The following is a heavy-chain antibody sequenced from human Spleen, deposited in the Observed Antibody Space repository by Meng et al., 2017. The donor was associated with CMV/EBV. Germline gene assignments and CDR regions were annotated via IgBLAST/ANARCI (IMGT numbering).Heavy chain of an antibody. Sequence: GGSISNNNYYWVWIRQTPGKGLEWIASIYYDGSSYYRPSLKSRATISVDTSKNQFSLRLNSVTAADTAVYFCARTNSGTYYGIFGHWGQGSLVTVSS. J-gene: IGHJ4*02. CDR3: ARTNSGTYYGIFGH. V-gene: IGHV4-39*01. CDR1: GGSISNNNYY. D-gene: IGHD1-26*01. CDR2: IYYDGSS.